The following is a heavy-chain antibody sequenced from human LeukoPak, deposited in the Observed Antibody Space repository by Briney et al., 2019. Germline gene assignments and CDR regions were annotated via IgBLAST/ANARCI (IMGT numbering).Heavy chain of an antibody. CDR2: INHSGST. CDR3: ARVMVTRYFDWLLGS. CDR1: GGSFSGYY. V-gene: IGHV4-34*01. Sequence: PSETLSLTCAVYGGSFSGYYWSWIRQPPGKGLEWIGEINHSGSTNYNPSLKSRVTISVDTSKNQFSLKLSSVTAADTAVYYFARVMVTRYFDWLLGSWGQGTLVIVSS. D-gene: IGHD3-9*01. J-gene: IGHJ5*02.